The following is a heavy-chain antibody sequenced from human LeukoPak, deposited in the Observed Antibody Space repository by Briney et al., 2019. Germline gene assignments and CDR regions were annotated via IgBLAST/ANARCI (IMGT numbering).Heavy chain of an antibody. D-gene: IGHD6-13*01. CDR2: IYYSGST. CDR3: ARTPAAGHSNWFDP. J-gene: IGHJ5*02. Sequence: SETLPLTCTVSGGSLSSGGYYWSWIRQHPGKGLEWIGYIYYSGSTYYNPSLKSRVTMSVDTSKNQFSLKLSSVTAVDTAVYYCARTPAAGHSNWFDPWGQGTLVTVSS. CDR1: GGSLSSGGYY. V-gene: IGHV4-31*03.